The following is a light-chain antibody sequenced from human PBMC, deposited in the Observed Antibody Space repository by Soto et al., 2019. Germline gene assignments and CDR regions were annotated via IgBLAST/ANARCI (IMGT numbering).Light chain of an antibody. Sequence: EIVLTQSPATLSLSPGERATLSCRASQSVSSYLAWYQQKPGQAPRLLIYDASNRATDIPARISGSGAGTDFTLTISSLELEDFAVYYCKQRSNWPRETFGQGTKVEIK. CDR2: DAS. V-gene: IGKV3-11*01. J-gene: IGKJ1*01. CDR1: QSVSSY. CDR3: KQRSNWPRET.